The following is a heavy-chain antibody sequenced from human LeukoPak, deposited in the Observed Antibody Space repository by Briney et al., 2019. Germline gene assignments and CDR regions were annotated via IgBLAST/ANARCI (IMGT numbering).Heavy chain of an antibody. Sequence: SETLSLTCTVSGGSITSDYWSWIRQPPGKGLEWITYIYYTGSINYNPSLKSRVTISVDTSKNQFSLKLNSVSAADTAVYYCARLTVPLRFDPWGQGTLVTVSS. D-gene: IGHD2-2*01. CDR2: IYYTGSI. CDR1: GGSITSDY. J-gene: IGHJ5*02. V-gene: IGHV4-59*01. CDR3: ARLTVPLRFDP.